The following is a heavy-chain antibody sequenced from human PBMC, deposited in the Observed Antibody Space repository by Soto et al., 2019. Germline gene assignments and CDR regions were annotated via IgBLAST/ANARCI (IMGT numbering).Heavy chain of an antibody. CDR1: GFTFSSYS. V-gene: IGHV3-21*01. CDR2: ISSSSSYI. D-gene: IGHD6-13*01. Sequence: GGSLRLSCAASGFTFSSYSMNWVRQAPGKGLEWVSSISSSSSYIYYADSVKGRFTISRDNAKNSLSLQMNSLRAEDTAVYYCARVAVEQQLVWYFDYWGQGTLVTVS. CDR3: ARVAVEQQLVWYFDY. J-gene: IGHJ4*02.